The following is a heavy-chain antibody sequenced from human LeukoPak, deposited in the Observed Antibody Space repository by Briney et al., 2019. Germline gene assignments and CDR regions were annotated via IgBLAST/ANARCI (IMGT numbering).Heavy chain of an antibody. CDR2: ISSSSSTI. D-gene: IGHD3-22*01. J-gene: IGHJ4*02. CDR1: GFTFSTYS. Sequence: GGSLRLSCGASGFTFSTYSMNWVRQAPGKGLEWVSYISSSSSTIHYADSVKGRFTISRDNAKNSLYLQMNSLRVEDTAVYYCARDFTPSKYYDNSGYYDYWGQGTLVTVSS. V-gene: IGHV3-48*01. CDR3: ARDFTPSKYYDNSGYYDY.